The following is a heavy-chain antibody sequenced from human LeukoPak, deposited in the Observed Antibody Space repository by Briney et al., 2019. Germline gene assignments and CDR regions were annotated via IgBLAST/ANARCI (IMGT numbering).Heavy chain of an antibody. D-gene: IGHD6-19*01. V-gene: IGHV4-39*01. CDR3: ATLSSSGWPLYYYYYMDV. Sequence: SETLFLTCTVSGGSISSSSYYWGWIRQPPGKGLEWIGSIYYSGSTYYNPSLKSRVTISVDTSKNQFSLKLSSVTAADTAVYYCATLSSSGWPLYYYYYMDVWGKGTTVTVSS. CDR1: GGSISSSSYY. J-gene: IGHJ6*03. CDR2: IYYSGST.